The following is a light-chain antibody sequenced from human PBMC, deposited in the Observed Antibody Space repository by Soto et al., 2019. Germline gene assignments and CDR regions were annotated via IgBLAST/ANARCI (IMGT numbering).Light chain of an antibody. CDR2: DAS. V-gene: IGKV1-17*03. CDR3: LQHFSYSWT. J-gene: IGKJ1*01. Sequence: DIQMTQSPSAMSASVGDRVTITCRASQSIANSLAWFQQKPGKVPERLIYDASRLQSGVPSRFSGSGSGTDFTLTISSLQPEDFATYYCLQHFSYSWTFGQGTKVEIK. CDR1: QSIANS.